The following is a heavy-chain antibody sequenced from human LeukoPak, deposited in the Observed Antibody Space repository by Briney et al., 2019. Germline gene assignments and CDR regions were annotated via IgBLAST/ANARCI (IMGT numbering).Heavy chain of an antibody. Sequence: ASVKVSCKASGYIIATYYIDWVRQAPGQGLEWMGRINPSGGSTNYARQFQDRVTMTSDTSTTTVYMELSSLRSEDTAVYFCARVSRDGYYLFDYWGQGTLVTVSP. D-gene: IGHD5-24*01. CDR2: INPSGGST. CDR3: ARVSRDGYYLFDY. CDR1: GYIIATYY. J-gene: IGHJ4*02. V-gene: IGHV1-46*01.